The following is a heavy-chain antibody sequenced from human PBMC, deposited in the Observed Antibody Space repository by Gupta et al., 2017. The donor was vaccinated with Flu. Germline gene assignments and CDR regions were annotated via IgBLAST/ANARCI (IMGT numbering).Heavy chain of an antibody. CDR1: GFTFSSYG. V-gene: IGHV3-30*18. D-gene: IGHD6-13*01. CDR3: AKDPMGYSSYFDY. CDR2: ISYDGSNK. J-gene: IGHJ4*02. Sequence: QVQLVEPGGGVVQPGRSLRLSCAASGFTFSSYGMHWVRQAPGKGLEWVAVISYDGSNKYHADSVKGRFTISRDNSKNTLYLQMNSLRAEDTAVYYCAKDPMGYSSYFDYWGQGTLVTVPS.